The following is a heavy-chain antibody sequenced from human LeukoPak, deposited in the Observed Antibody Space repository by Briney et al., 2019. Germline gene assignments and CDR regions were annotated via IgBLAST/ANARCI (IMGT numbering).Heavy chain of an antibody. Sequence: ASVKVSCKASGYTFTSYGISWVRQAPGQGPEWMGWISAYNGNTNSAQKFQGRVTMTTDTSTSTAYMELRSLRSDDTAVFYCVRDLGVDTSMIFFDYWGQGTLVTVSS. CDR1: GYTFTSYG. CDR3: VRDLGVDTSMIFFDY. CDR2: ISAYNGNT. D-gene: IGHD5-18*01. V-gene: IGHV1-18*01. J-gene: IGHJ4*02.